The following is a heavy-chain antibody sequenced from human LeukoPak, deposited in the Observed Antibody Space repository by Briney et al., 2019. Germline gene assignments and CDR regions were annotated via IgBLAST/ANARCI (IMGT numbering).Heavy chain of an antibody. CDR1: GGSISSGGYYY. D-gene: IGHD3-10*01. CDR3: ARGFMVRGVTTFDY. CDR2: IYYSGST. Sequence: SQSLSLTCSVSGGSISSGGYYYWSWIRQHPGTGLEWIGYIYYSGSTYYNPSLKSRVTISVVTSKNQFSLKLSSVTAADTAVYYCARGFMVRGVTTFDYWGQGTLVTVSS. V-gene: IGHV4-31*03. J-gene: IGHJ4*02.